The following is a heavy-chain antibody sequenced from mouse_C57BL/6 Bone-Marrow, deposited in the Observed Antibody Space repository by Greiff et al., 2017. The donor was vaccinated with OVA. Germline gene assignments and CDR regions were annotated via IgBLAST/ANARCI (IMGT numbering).Heavy chain of an antibody. Sequence: HLPHSFSELVKPGASVKLSCTSSGFNIKDYYMHWVKQRTEQGLECIGRIDPEDGETKYAPNFQGKATITADTSSNTAYLQLSSLTSEDTAVYYCARGDYGDYWGQGTTLTVSS. V-gene: IGHV14-2*01. CDR1: GFNIKDYY. J-gene: IGHJ2*01. D-gene: IGHD2-4*01. CDR3: ARGDYGDY. CDR2: IDPEDGET.